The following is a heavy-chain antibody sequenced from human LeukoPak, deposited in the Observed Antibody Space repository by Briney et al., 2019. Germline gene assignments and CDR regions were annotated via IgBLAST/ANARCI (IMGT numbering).Heavy chain of an antibody. J-gene: IGHJ4*02. CDR1: GYSFNNYG. CDR2: ISAYDGET. D-gene: IGHD3-10*01. Sequence: ASVKVSCKASGYSFNNYGISWVRQAPGQGLEWMGWISAYDGETRCKQNLQGRVTMTTDTSTSTAYMGLTSLTTDDTAVYYCARVPSSAHQLFSSDYWGQGTLVTVSS. CDR3: ARVPSSAHQLFSSDY. V-gene: IGHV1-18*01.